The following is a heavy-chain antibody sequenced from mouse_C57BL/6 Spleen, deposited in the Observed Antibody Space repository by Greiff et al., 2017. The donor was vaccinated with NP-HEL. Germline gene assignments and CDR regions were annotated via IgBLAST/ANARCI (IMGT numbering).Heavy chain of an antibody. CDR3: ATDGYYGEGWVAY. D-gene: IGHD2-3*01. CDR1: GYTFTSYW. Sequence: QVQLQQPGAELVKPGASVKVSCKASGYTFTSYWMHWVKQRPGQGLEWIGRIHPSDSDTNYTQKFKGKATLTVDKSSSTAYMQISSLTSEDSAVDYCATDGYYGEGWVAYWGQATPVTVSA. J-gene: IGHJ3*01. V-gene: IGHV1-74*01. CDR2: IHPSDSDT.